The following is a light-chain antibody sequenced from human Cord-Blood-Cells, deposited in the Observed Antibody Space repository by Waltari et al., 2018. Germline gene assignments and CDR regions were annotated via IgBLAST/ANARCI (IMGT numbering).Light chain of an antibody. Sequence: QSALTQPPSVSGSPGQAVTISCTETSSDVGGYNYVYWYPQHPGKAAKLMIYDVRQPPSGPPDLFSGSNSGNAASLTISGLQADDAAYYYCCSYACSYTYVFGTGTKVTVL. CDR1: SSDVGGYNY. CDR2: DVR. V-gene: IGLV2-11*01. CDR3: CSYACSYTYV. J-gene: IGLJ1*01.